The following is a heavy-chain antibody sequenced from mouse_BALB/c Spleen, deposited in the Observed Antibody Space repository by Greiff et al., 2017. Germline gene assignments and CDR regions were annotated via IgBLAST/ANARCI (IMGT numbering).Heavy chain of an antibody. Sequence: EVQRVESGGGLVKPGGSLKLSCAASGFTFSSYAMSWVRQTPEKRLEWVASISSGGSTYYPDSVKGRFTISRDNARNILYLQMSSLRSEDTAMYYCARGRRSFDYWGQGTTLTVSS. CDR3: ARGRRSFDY. J-gene: IGHJ2*01. CDR1: GFTFSSYA. CDR2: ISSGGST. V-gene: IGHV5-6-5*01.